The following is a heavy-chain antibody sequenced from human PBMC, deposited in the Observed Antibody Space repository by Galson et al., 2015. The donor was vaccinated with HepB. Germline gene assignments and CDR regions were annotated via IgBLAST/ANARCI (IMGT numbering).Heavy chain of an antibody. CDR3: AKAIFGVVTLFDY. V-gene: IGHV3-30*18. D-gene: IGHD3-3*01. CDR2: ISYDGSNK. J-gene: IGHJ4*02. CDR1: GFTFSRYG. Sequence: SLRLSCAASGFTFSRYGMHWVRQAPGKGLEWVAVISYDGSNKYYADSVKGRFTISRDNSKNTLYLQMNSLRAEDTAVYYCAKAIFGVVTLFDYWGQGTLVTVSS.